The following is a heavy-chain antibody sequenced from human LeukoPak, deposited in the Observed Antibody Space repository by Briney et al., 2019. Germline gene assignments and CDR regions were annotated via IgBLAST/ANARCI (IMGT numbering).Heavy chain of an antibody. CDR2: IKQDGSEK. CDR3: ARDDLVITTE. V-gene: IGHV3-7*01. Sequence: PGGSLRLSCAVSGSTFRNYWMSWIRQVPGKGLEWVANIKQDGSEKYYVDSVKGRFTISRDNAKNSLYLQMNSLRAEDTAVYYCARDDLVITTEWGQGTLVTVSS. D-gene: IGHD3-22*01. J-gene: IGHJ4*02. CDR1: GSTFRNYW.